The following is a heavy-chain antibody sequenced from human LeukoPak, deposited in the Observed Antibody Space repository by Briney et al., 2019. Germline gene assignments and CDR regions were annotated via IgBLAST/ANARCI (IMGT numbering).Heavy chain of an antibody. CDR2: IYYSGST. V-gene: IGHV4-59*08. CDR1: GGSISSYY. J-gene: IGHJ4*02. CDR3: ARHLGQAYFDY. Sequence: NPSQTLSLTCTVSGGSISSYYWSWIRQPPGKGLEWIGYIYYSGSTNYNPSLKSRVTISVDTSKNQFSLKLSSVTAADTAVYYCARHLGQAYFDYWGQGTLVTVSS.